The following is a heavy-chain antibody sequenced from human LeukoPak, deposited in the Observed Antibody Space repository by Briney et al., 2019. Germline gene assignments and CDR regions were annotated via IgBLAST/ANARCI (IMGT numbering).Heavy chain of an antibody. D-gene: IGHD1-26*01. V-gene: IGHV1-18*01. Sequence: GASVKVSCKASGYTFTSYGITWVRQAPGQGLEWMGWIGAYNGNTNYAQKLQGRVTMTTDTSTTTANMELRSLRSDDTAVCYCARDVVGATEGFDYWGQGTLVTVSS. CDR3: ARDVVGATEGFDY. CDR1: GYTFTSYG. CDR2: IGAYNGNT. J-gene: IGHJ4*02.